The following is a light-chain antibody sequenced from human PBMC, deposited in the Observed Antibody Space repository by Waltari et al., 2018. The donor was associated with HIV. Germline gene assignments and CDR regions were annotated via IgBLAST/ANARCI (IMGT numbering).Light chain of an antibody. CDR1: QSISSL. V-gene: IGKV1-5*03. J-gene: IGKJ1*01. Sequence: DIQMTQSPSTLSASVGDRVTIACRASQSISSLLAWYQQKPGKAPKLLIYKASSLESGVPSRFSGSGSGTEFTLTISSLQPDDFATYYCQHYNSYPGTFGQGTKVEIK. CDR2: KAS. CDR3: QHYNSYPGT.